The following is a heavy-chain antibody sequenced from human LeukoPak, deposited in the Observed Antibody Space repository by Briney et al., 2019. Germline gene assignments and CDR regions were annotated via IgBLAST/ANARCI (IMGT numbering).Heavy chain of an antibody. Sequence: ASVTVSCMASGYTFTSYGISWVRQAPGQGLEWMGWISAYNGNTNYAQKLQGRVTMTTDTSTSTAYMELRSLRSDDTAVYYCARDDQVVYGMDVWGQGTTVTVSS. CDR1: GYTFTSYG. D-gene: IGHD2-15*01. CDR3: ARDDQVVYGMDV. CDR2: ISAYNGNT. V-gene: IGHV1-18*01. J-gene: IGHJ6*02.